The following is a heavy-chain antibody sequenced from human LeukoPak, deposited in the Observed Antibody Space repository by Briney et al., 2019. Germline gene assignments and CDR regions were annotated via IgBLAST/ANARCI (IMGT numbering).Heavy chain of an antibody. CDR1: GYSFTSYW. Sequence: GESLKISCKGSGYSFTSYWIGWVRQMPGKGLEWMGIIYPGDSDTRYSPSFQGQVTISADKSISTAYLQWSSLKASDTAMYYCARQSPYSSGWYINDYWGQGTLVTVSS. V-gene: IGHV5-51*01. D-gene: IGHD6-19*01. CDR2: IYPGDSDT. J-gene: IGHJ4*02. CDR3: ARQSPYSSGWYINDY.